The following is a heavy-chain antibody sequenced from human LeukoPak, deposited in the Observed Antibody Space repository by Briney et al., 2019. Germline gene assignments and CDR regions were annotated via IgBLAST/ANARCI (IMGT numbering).Heavy chain of an antibody. Sequence: PGGSLRLSCAASGFTFSSYRMNWIRQAPGKGLEWVSSISGSGEFIYYGDSVKGRVTISRDNGKNSLYLQMNSVRPEDMAVYYCARDDSHSYHFFDSWGRGTLVTVSS. V-gene: IGHV3-21*01. D-gene: IGHD3-16*02. CDR3: ARDDSHSYHFFDS. CDR1: GFTFSSYR. CDR2: ISGSGEFI. J-gene: IGHJ4*02.